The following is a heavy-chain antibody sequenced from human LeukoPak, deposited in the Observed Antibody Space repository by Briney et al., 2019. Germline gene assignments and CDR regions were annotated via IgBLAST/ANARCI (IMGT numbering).Heavy chain of an antibody. J-gene: IGHJ4*02. V-gene: IGHV4-61*02. Sequence: SETLSLTCTVSGGSISSGSYYWSWIRQPAGTGLEWIGRIYTSGYTNYNPSLKSRVTISVDTSKNQFSLKLSSATAADTAVYYCAREQGVLDYWGQGALVTVSS. CDR2: IYTSGYT. CDR1: GGSISSGSYY. D-gene: IGHD6-6*01. CDR3: AREQGVLDY.